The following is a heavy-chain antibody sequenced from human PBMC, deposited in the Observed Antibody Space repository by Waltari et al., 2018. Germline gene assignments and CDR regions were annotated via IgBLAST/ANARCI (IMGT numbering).Heavy chain of an antibody. V-gene: IGHV3-23*03. CDR3: AKDPGELFNYYYYMDV. CDR1: GFTFSSYA. Sequence: EVQLLESGGGLVQPGGSLRLSCAASGFTFSSYAMSWVRQAPGKGLEWVSVIYSCGSTYYADSVKARFTISRDKSKNTLYLQMNSLRAEDTAVYYCAKDPGELFNYYYYMDVWGKGTTVTVSS. D-gene: IGHD3-10*01. J-gene: IGHJ6*03. CDR2: IYSCGST.